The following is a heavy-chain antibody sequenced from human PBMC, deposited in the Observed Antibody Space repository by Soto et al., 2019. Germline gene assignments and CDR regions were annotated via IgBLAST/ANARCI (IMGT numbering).Heavy chain of an antibody. CDR3: ARDTVLTGMFDL. CDR2: VYYTGTT. D-gene: IGHD4-17*01. J-gene: IGHJ5*02. V-gene: IGHV4-59*01. Sequence: SETLSLTCTVSGGSIGSYHWSWVRQPPGKGLEWIASVYYTGTTNYNPSLGSRVTISIDAPEDQISLKLTSVTAADTAFYYCARDTVLTGMFDLWGQGTLVTVSS. CDR1: GGSIGSYH.